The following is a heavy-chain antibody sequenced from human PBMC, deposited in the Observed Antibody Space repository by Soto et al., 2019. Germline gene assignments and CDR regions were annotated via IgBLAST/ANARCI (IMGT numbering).Heavy chain of an antibody. CDR1: GFTFSSYS. Sequence: GGSLRLSCAASGFTFSSYSMNWVRQAPGKGLEWVSYISSSSSTIYYADSVKGRFTISRDNAKNSLYLQMNSLRDEDTAVYYCARDDYDFWSGYFTKRTTTSYYGTHVRHHGPPITVS. CDR3: ARDDYDFWSGYFTKRTTTSYYGTHV. J-gene: IGHJ6*02. V-gene: IGHV3-48*02. D-gene: IGHD3-3*01. CDR2: ISSSSSTI.